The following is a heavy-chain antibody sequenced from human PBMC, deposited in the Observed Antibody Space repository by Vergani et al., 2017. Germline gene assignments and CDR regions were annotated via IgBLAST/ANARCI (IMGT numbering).Heavy chain of an antibody. CDR1: GFTFSGYW. J-gene: IGHJ5*02. CDR2: IAPNGRKP. V-gene: IGHV3-74*01. Sequence: EVHLLESGGGLVQPGGSRRFSCAASGFTFSGYWMHWVRQDAGRGLVSVSFIAPNGRKPDYADYVKGRFTISGDNSKSTMYLQMNSLRDEDTGVYYCARDLLLLYNRFDPWGQGTLVTVSS. D-gene: IGHD1-14*01. CDR3: ARDLLLLYNRFDP.